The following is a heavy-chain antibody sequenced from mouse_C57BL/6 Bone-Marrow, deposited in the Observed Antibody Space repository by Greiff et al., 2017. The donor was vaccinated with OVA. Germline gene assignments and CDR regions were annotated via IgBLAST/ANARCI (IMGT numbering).Heavy chain of an antibody. CDR2: IYPGDGDT. V-gene: IGHV1-82*01. CDR1: GYAFSSSW. J-gene: IGHJ2*01. D-gene: IGHD1-1*01. CDR3: AREVVATGDY. Sequence: QVQLQQSGPELVKPGASVKISCKASGYAFSSSWMNWVKQRPGQGLEWIGRIYPGDGDTNYNGKFKGKATLTADKSSSTAYMQLSSLTSEDSAVYFCAREVVATGDYWGQGTTLTVSS.